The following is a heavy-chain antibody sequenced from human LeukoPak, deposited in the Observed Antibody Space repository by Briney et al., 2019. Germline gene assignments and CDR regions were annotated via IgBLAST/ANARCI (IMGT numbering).Heavy chain of an antibody. CDR3: ARAAPRFLEWLGLRAFDI. Sequence: PGGSLRLSCAASGFTFSSYGMSWVRQAPGKGLEWVSAISGSGGSTYYADSVKGRFTISRDNAKNSLYLQMNSLRAEDTAVYYCARAAPRFLEWLGLRAFDIWGQGTMVTVSS. CDR2: ISGSGGST. J-gene: IGHJ3*02. CDR1: GFTFSSYG. D-gene: IGHD3-3*01. V-gene: IGHV3-23*01.